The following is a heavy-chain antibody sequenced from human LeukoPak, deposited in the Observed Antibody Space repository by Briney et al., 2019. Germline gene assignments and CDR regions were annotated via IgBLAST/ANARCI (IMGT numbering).Heavy chain of an antibody. V-gene: IGHV3-21*01. CDR3: ARSRGRTYYYDSSGYYFDY. CDR1: GFTFSSYS. Sequence: GGSLRLSCAASGFTFSSYSMNWVRQAPGKGLEWVSSISSSSSYIYYADSVKGRFTISRDNAKNSLYLQMNSLRAEDTAVYYCARSRGRTYYYDSSGYYFDYWGQGTLVTVSS. J-gene: IGHJ4*02. CDR2: ISSSSSYI. D-gene: IGHD3-22*01.